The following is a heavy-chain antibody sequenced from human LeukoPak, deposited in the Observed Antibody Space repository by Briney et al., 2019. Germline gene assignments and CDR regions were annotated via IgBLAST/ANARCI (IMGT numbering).Heavy chain of an antibody. CDR1: GFTFSSYG. CDR3: ARDRSRGLMLSAAAGTPPQDY. CDR2: ISYDGSNK. Sequence: GGSLRLSCAASGFTFSSYGMHWVRQAPGKGLEWVAVISYDGSNKYYADSVKGRFTISRDNSKNTLYLQMNSLRAEDTAVYYCARDRSRGLMLSAAAGTPPQDYWGQGTLVTVSS. J-gene: IGHJ4*02. V-gene: IGHV3-30*03. D-gene: IGHD6-13*01.